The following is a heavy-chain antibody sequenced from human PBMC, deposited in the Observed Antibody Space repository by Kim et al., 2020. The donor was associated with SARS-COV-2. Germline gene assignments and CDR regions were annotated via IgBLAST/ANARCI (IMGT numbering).Heavy chain of an antibody. J-gene: IGHJ5*02. D-gene: IGHD3-10*01. Sequence: SETLSLTCSVSGATITTYYWSWIRQTPGKGLEWIGYIHYSGGANYNPSLKSRLTISIDTSKSQLSLKLSSVTATDTAVYYCARHGRYYGSGSNFDPWGQG. CDR1: GATITTYY. V-gene: IGHV4-59*08. CDR3: ARHGRYYGSGSNFDP. CDR2: IHYSGGA.